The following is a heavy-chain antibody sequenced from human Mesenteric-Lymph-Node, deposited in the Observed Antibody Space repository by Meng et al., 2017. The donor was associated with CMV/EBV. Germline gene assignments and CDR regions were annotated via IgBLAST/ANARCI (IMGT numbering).Heavy chain of an antibody. D-gene: IGHD3-22*01. Sequence: GGSLRLSCKGSGYSFTSYWIGWVRQMPRKGLEWMGIIYPGDSDTRYSPSFQGQVTISADKSISTAYLQWSSLKASDTAMYYCARQAYDSSGHYYFDYWGQGTLVTVSS. CDR3: ARQAYDSSGHYYFDY. J-gene: IGHJ4*02. CDR2: IYPGDSDT. CDR1: GYSFTSYW. V-gene: IGHV5-51*01.